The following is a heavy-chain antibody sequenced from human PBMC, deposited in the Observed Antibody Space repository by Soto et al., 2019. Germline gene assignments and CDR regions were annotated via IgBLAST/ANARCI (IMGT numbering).Heavy chain of an antibody. CDR2: IWYDGSNK. V-gene: IGHV3-33*01. D-gene: IGHD3-3*01. J-gene: IGHJ4*02. Sequence: VAVIWYDGSNKYYADSVKGRFTISRDNSKNTLYLQMNSLRAEDTAVYYCARPYYDFWSGYPPHFDYWGQGTLVTVSS. CDR3: ARPYYDFWSGYPPHFDY.